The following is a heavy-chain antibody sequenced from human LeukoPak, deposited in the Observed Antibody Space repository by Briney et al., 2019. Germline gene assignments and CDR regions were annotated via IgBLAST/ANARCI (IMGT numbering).Heavy chain of an antibody. CDR3: ARVVMITFGGGWFDP. D-gene: IGHD3-16*01. CDR1: DGSISPYS. Sequence: SETLSLTCTVADGSISPYSWSWIRQPPGKGLEWIGYIYHSGSTYYNPSLKSRVTISVDRSKNQFSLKLSSVTAADTAVYYCARVVMITFGGGWFDPWGQGTLVTVSS. CDR2: IYHSGST. V-gene: IGHV4-30-2*01. J-gene: IGHJ5*02.